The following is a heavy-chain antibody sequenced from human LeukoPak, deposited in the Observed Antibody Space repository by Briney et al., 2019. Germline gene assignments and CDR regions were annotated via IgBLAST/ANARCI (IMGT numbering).Heavy chain of an antibody. CDR1: GYTFTGYY. CDR3: ARAGIAAAGTDVNWFGP. CDR2: INPNSGGT. J-gene: IGHJ5*02. V-gene: IGHV1-2*02. Sequence: ASVKVSCKASGYTFTGYYMHWVRQAPGQGLEWMGWINPNSGGTNYAQKFQGRVTMTRDTSISTAYMELSRLRSDDTAVYYCARAGIAAAGTDVNWFGPWGQGTLVTVSS. D-gene: IGHD6-13*01.